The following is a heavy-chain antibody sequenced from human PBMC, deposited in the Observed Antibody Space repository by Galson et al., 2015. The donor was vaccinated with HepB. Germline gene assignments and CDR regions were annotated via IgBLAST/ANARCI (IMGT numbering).Heavy chain of an antibody. Sequence: SLRLSCAASGFTFSSYGMHWVRQAPGKGLEWVAVISYDGSNRYYADSVKGRFTISRDNSKNTLYLQMNSLRAEDTAVYYCAKKTITGTEPFDYWGQGTLVTVSS. J-gene: IGHJ4*02. V-gene: IGHV3-30*18. CDR1: GFTFSSYG. CDR3: AKKTITGTEPFDY. D-gene: IGHD1-20*01. CDR2: ISYDGSNR.